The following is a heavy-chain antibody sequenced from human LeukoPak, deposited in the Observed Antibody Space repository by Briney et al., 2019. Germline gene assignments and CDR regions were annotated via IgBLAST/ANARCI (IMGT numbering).Heavy chain of an antibody. CDR3: AKGVAIFEVVIPNWFDP. CDR2: IRYDGSNK. CDR1: GFTFSSYG. Sequence: GGSLRLSCAASGFTFSSYGMHWVRQAPGKGLEWVAFIRYDGSNKYYADSVKGRFTISRDNSKNTLYLQMNSLRAEDTAVYYCAKGVAIFEVVIPNWFDPWGQGTLVTVSS. J-gene: IGHJ5*02. D-gene: IGHD3-3*01. V-gene: IGHV3-30*02.